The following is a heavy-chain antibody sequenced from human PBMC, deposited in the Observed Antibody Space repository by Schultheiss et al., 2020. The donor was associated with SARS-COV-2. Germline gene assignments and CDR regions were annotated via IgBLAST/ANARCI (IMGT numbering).Heavy chain of an antibody. Sequence: GGSLRLSCAASGFTFSSYDMHWVRQATGKGLEWVSAIGTAGDTYYPGSVKGRFTISRENAKNSLYLQMNSLRAEDTAVYYCARGYCSSTSCYGAFDIWGQGTMVTVSS. CDR2: IGTAGDT. V-gene: IGHV3-13*01. D-gene: IGHD2-2*01. CDR3: ARGYCSSTSCYGAFDI. CDR1: GFTFSSYD. J-gene: IGHJ3*02.